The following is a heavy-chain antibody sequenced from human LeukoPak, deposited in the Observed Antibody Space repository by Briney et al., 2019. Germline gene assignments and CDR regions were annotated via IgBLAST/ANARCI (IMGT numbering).Heavy chain of an antibody. CDR3: AGIVVVPAATTFYYYYYMDV. D-gene: IGHD2-2*01. CDR1: GGSISSYY. V-gene: IGHV4-59*01. Sequence: SETLSLTCTVSGGSISSYYWSWIRQPPWKGLEWIGYIYYSGSTNYNPSLKSRVTISVDTSKNQFSLKLSSVTAADTAVYYCAGIVVVPAATTFYYYYYMDVWGKGTTVTVSS. CDR2: IYYSGST. J-gene: IGHJ6*03.